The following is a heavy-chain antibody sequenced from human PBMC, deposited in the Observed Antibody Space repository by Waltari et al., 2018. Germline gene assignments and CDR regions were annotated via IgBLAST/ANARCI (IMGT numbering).Heavy chain of an antibody. CDR1: GFTFGAYA. CDR3: AKEGGYSSGWALGY. J-gene: IGHJ4*02. CDR2: ISYDGSDR. V-gene: IGHV3-30*18. D-gene: IGHD6-19*01. Sequence: QVQLVESGGGVVQPGRSLRLSCAASGFTFGAYARHWVRQAPGKGLEWVALISYDGSDRYYADSVKGRFTISRDNSKNTLYLQMNSLRADDTAVYYCAKEGGYSSGWALGYWGQGTLVTVSS.